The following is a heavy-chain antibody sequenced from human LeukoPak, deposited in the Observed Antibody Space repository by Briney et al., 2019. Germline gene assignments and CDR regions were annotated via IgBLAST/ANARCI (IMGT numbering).Heavy chain of an antibody. V-gene: IGHV3-30*04. Sequence: GGSLRLSCAASGFTFSSYAMHWVRQAPGKGLEWVAVISYDGSNKYYADSVKGRFTISRDNSKNTLYLQMNNLRTEDTAVYFCVKGGTADRVGWTHWGQGSLVTVFS. CDR2: ISYDGSNK. CDR1: GFTFSSYA. J-gene: IGHJ4*02. CDR3: VKGGTADRVGWTH. D-gene: IGHD7-27*01.